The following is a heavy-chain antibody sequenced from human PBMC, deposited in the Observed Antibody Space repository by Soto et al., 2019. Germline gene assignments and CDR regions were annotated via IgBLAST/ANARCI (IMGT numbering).Heavy chain of an antibody. CDR1: GYVFTSYY. Sequence: QVQLVQSGAEVKKPGASVKVSCKASGYVFTSYYLHWARQAPGQGLEWMGWINPNTGDTDYARKFESRITLTRDTSTNTASMELWNLRSADTAVYYCLGGVATTGHYYGFDVWGQGTAVNVSS. CDR3: LGGVATTGHYYGFDV. CDR2: INPNTGDT. V-gene: IGHV1-2*02. J-gene: IGHJ6*02. D-gene: IGHD5-12*01.